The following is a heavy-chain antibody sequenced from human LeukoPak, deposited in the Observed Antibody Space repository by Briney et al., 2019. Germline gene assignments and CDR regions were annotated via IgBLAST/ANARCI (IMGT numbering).Heavy chain of an antibody. D-gene: IGHD3-9*01. Sequence: SETLSLTCTASGYSISSGYYWGWIRQPPGQGLEWIGSIYHSGSTYYNPSLKSRVTISVDTSKNQFSLKLSSVTAADTAVYYCARERYDILTGYPNWFDPWGQGTLVTVSS. CDR2: IYHSGST. V-gene: IGHV4-38-2*02. CDR3: ARERYDILTGYPNWFDP. CDR1: GYSISSGYY. J-gene: IGHJ5*02.